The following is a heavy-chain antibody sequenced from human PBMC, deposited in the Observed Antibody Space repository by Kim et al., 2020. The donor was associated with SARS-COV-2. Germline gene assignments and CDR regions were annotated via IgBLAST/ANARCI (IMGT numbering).Heavy chain of an antibody. CDR2: ISYDGRNK. J-gene: IGHJ6*02. V-gene: IGHV3-30-3*01. CDR3: ARVNYHESVSLSDYYNGMDV. D-gene: IGHD3-10*01. CDR1: GLSFDDSA. Sequence: GGSLRLSCAASGLSFDDSAMNWVRQAPGKGLEWLAVISYDGRNKDYEDSVKGRFTISRDNSKRTLFLQMNSLRVEDTGVYYCARVNYHESVSLSDYYNGMDVWGQGTTVTVSS.